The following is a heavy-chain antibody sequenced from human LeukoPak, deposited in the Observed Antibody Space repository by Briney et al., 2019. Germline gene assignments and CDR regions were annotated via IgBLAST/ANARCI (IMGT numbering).Heavy chain of an antibody. CDR3: AKDPNPFYDFWSGYK. Sequence: GGSLTLSCAASGFTFTGHTMTWLRQAPGKGLEWVSIIGGRDDRTYYADSVKGRFTISRDNSKNTLYLQMNSLRGEDTAVYYCAKDPNPFYDFWSGYKWGQGTLVTVSS. CDR1: GFTFTGHT. V-gene: IGHV3-23*01. J-gene: IGHJ4*02. CDR2: IGGRDDRT. D-gene: IGHD3-3*01.